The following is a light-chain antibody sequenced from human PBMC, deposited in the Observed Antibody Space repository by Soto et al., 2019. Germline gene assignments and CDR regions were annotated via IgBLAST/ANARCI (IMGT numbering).Light chain of an antibody. V-gene: IGKV1-27*01. CDR3: QKYNSAPLT. CDR1: QGISTY. Sequence: DIQMTQSPSSLSASVGDRVTITCRASQGISTYLAWYQQKPGKVPKLLIYAASTLQSGVPSRFSGSGSGTDFTLTISSLQPEDVATYYCQKYNSAPLTFGPGTTVDIK. CDR2: AAS. J-gene: IGKJ3*01.